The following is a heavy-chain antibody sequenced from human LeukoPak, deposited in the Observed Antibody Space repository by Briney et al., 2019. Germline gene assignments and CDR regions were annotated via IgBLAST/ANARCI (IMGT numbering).Heavy chain of an antibody. CDR2: INPNSGGT. CDR3: ARARYETRIWPKSRYDYYHYMDV. D-gene: IGHD3-3*01. J-gene: IGHJ6*03. CDR1: GYTFTGYY. V-gene: IGHV1-2*02. Sequence: ASVKVSCKASGYTFTGYYMHWVRQAPGQGLEWMGWINPNSGGTNYAQKFQGRVTMTRDTSISTAYMELSRLRSEDMAVYYCARARYETRIWPKSRYDYYHYMDVWGKGTTVTVSS.